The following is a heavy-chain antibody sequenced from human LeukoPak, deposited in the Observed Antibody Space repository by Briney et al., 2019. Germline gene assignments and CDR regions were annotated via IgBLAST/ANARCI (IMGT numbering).Heavy chain of an antibody. V-gene: IGHV3-13*01. Sequence: QPGGSLRLSCAASGFTFSSYDMHWVRQPTGKGLEWVSAIGTAGDTYYSHSVKGRFTISRENAKNSLYLHMNSLSAGDTAVYYCARYYYGSGSNGDFGDDAFDIWGQGTMVTVSS. J-gene: IGHJ3*02. CDR2: IGTAGDT. CDR1: GFTFSSYD. CDR3: ARYYYGSGSNGDFGDDAFDI. D-gene: IGHD3-10*01.